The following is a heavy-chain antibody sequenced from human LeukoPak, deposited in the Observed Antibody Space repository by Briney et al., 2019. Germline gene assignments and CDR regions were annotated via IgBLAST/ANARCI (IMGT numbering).Heavy chain of an antibody. CDR2: IYYSGST. J-gene: IGHJ3*02. V-gene: IGHV4-39*01. CDR3: ARSTFGVVIISLIPDAFDI. D-gene: IGHD3-3*01. CDR1: GGSISSSSYY. Sequence: PSETLPLTCTVSGGSISSSSYYWGWIRQPPGKGLEWIGSIYYSGSTYYNPSLKSRVTISVDTSKNQFSLKLSSVTAADTAVYYCARSTFGVVIISLIPDAFDIWGQGTMVTVSS.